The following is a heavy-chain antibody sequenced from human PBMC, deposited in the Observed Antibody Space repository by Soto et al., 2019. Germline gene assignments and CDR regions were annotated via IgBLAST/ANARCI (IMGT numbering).Heavy chain of an antibody. CDR2: INHSGST. CDR3: ARVGKRGYSGYDLGLGYYYYMDV. Sequence: SETLSLTCAVYGGSFSGYYWSWIRQPPGKGLEWIGEINHSGSTNYNPSLKSRVTISVDTSKNQFSLKLSSVTAADTAVYYCARVGKRGYSGYDLGLGYYYYMDVWGKGTTVTVS. J-gene: IGHJ6*03. V-gene: IGHV4-34*01. D-gene: IGHD5-12*01. CDR1: GGSFSGYY.